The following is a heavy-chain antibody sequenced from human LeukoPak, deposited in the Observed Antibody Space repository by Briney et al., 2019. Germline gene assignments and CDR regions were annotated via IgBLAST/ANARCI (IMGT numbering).Heavy chain of an antibody. CDR1: GDSISSSNYY. V-gene: IGHV4-39*07. D-gene: IGHD2-15*01. Sequence: SETLSLTCIVSGDSISSSNYYWGWIRQPPGKGLEWIGSIYYTGTTYSNPSLKSRVTISVDTSKNQFSLKLSSVTAADTAVYYCARGAFPLGYCSGGSCYSGTHHWFDPWGQGTLVTVSS. CDR3: ARGAFPLGYCSGGSCYSGTHHWFDP. CDR2: IYYTGTT. J-gene: IGHJ5*02.